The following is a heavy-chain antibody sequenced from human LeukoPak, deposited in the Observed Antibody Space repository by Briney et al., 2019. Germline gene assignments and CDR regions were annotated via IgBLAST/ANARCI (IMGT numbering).Heavy chain of an antibody. J-gene: IGHJ3*02. Sequence: QPGGSLRLSCAASGFTFSSYGMHWVRQAPGKGLEWVAFIRYDGSNKYYADSVKVRFTISRDNSMNTLYLQMNSLRAEDTAVYYCAKDLHAWIQLWSGLDAFDIWGQGTMVTVSS. V-gene: IGHV3-30*02. CDR1: GFTFSSYG. D-gene: IGHD5-18*01. CDR2: IRYDGSNK. CDR3: AKDLHAWIQLWSGLDAFDI.